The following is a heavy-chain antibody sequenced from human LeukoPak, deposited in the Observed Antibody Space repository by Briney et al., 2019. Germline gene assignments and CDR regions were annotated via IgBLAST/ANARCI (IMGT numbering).Heavy chain of an antibody. D-gene: IGHD4-11*01. CDR3: ARPHTVLYNWFDP. J-gene: IGHJ5*02. CDR1: GYTSTGYY. Sequence: GASVKVSCKASGYTSTGYYMHWVRQAPGQGLEWMGRINPNSGGANYAQKFQGRVTMTRDTSISTAYMELSRLRSDDTAVYYCARPHTVLYNWFDPWGQGTLVTVSS. V-gene: IGHV1-2*06. CDR2: INPNSGGA.